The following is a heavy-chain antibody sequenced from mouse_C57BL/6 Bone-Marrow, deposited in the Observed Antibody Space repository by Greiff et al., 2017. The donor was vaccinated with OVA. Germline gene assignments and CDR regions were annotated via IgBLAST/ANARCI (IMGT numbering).Heavy chain of an antibody. CDR1: GYTFTSYW. CDR2: IYPGNSDN. V-gene: IGHV1-5*01. CDR3: TGVKYYGRGDAMDY. Sequence: DVQLQESGTVLARPGASVKMSCKTSGYTFTSYWMHWVKQRPGQGLEWIGAIYPGNSDNSYNQKFKGKAILTAVTSASTAYMELSRLTNEASAVYCCTGVKYYGRGDAMDYWGQGTSVTVSS. J-gene: IGHJ4*01. D-gene: IGHD1-1*01.